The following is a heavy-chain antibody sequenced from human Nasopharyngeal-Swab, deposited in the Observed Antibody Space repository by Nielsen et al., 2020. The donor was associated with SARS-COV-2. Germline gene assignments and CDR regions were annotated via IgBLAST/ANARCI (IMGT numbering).Heavy chain of an antibody. Sequence: GESLKISCAASGFTFSDYHMSWIRQAPGKGLEWVSYISSSGSTIYYADSVKGRFTISRDNAKNSLYLQMNSLRAEDTAVYYCARDRPSYCGGDCYSVGFDYWGQGTLVTVSS. J-gene: IGHJ4*02. V-gene: IGHV3-11*01. CDR3: ARDRPSYCGGDCYSVGFDY. D-gene: IGHD2-21*02. CDR2: ISSSGSTI. CDR1: GFTFSDYH.